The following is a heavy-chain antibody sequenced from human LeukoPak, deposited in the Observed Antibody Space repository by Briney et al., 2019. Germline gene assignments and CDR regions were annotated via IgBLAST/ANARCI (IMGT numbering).Heavy chain of an antibody. CDR2: ISGSGGST. CDR3: AKAIGYGDYSIDY. J-gene: IGHJ4*02. Sequence: GGSLRLSCAASGFTFSSYAMSWDRQAPGKGLEWVSAISGSGGSTYYADSVKGRFTISRDNSKNTLYLQMNSLRAEDTAVYYCAKAIGYGDYSIDYWGQGTLVTVSS. D-gene: IGHD4-17*01. CDR1: GFTFSSYA. V-gene: IGHV3-23*01.